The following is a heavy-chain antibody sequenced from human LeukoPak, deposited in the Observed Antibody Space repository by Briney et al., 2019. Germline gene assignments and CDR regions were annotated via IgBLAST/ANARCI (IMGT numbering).Heavy chain of an antibody. CDR3: ARDRLKSGSYFFDY. CDR2: ISGRSSTI. CDR1: AFTFSDYS. V-gene: IGHV3-48*01. Sequence: GGSLRLSCAASAFTFSDYSMNWVRQAPGKGLEWISYISGRSSTIYYADSARGRFTISRDNAKNSMYLQMNSLRAEDTAVYYCARDRLKSGSYFFDYWGQGTLVTVSS. J-gene: IGHJ4*02. D-gene: IGHD1-26*01.